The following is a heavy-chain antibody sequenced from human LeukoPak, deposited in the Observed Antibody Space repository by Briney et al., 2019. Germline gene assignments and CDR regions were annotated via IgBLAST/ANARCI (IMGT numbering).Heavy chain of an antibody. Sequence: GGSLRLSCAASGFTFSSYWMHWVRQAPGKGLVWVSRINSDGSSTSYADPVKGRFTISRDNAKNSLYLQMNSLRAEDTAVYYCARDMVRGVNNFDYWGQGTLVTVSS. V-gene: IGHV3-74*01. J-gene: IGHJ4*02. D-gene: IGHD3-10*01. CDR1: GFTFSSYW. CDR2: INSDGSST. CDR3: ARDMVRGVNNFDY.